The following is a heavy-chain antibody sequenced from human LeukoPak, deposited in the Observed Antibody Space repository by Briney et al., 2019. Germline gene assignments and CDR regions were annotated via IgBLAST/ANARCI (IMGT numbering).Heavy chain of an antibody. J-gene: IGHJ4*02. D-gene: IGHD6-19*01. CDR2: ISSSSSYI. CDR3: ARAFTGGWYFDY. V-gene: IGHV3-21*01. CDR1: GFTFSDAW. Sequence: PGGSLRLSCVASGFTFSDAWMNWVRQAPGKGLEWVSSISSSSSYIYYADSVKGRFTISRDNAKNSLYLQMNSLRAEDTAVYYCARAFTGGWYFDYWGQGTLVTVSS.